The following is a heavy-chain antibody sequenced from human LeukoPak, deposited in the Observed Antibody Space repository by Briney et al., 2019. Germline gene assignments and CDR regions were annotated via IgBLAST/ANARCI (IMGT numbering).Heavy chain of an antibody. CDR2: INPNSGGT. Sequence: ASVKVSCKASGYTFTGYYIHWVRQAPGQGLEWMGWINPNSGGTNYAQKFQGWVTMTRDTSISTAYMELSSLRSNDSAVYYCARGGGGTYYYAYWGQGTLVTVSS. J-gene: IGHJ4*02. V-gene: IGHV1-2*04. CDR3: ARGGGGTYYYAY. D-gene: IGHD1-26*01. CDR1: GYTFTGYY.